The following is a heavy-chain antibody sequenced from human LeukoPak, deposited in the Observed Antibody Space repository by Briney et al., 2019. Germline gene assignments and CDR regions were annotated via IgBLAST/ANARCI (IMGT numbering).Heavy chain of an antibody. CDR3: AKGSSSSWPYYFDH. J-gene: IGHJ4*02. Sequence: GGSLRLSCAASGFSFNSYAMSWVRQAPGKGLEWISAISDTGGSTYHADSVKGRFTISRDNSKNTLYLQMNSLRAEDTAIYYCAKGSSSSWPYYFDHWAPGTLVTVSS. D-gene: IGHD6-6*01. CDR1: GFSFNSYA. CDR2: ISDTGGST. V-gene: IGHV3-23*01.